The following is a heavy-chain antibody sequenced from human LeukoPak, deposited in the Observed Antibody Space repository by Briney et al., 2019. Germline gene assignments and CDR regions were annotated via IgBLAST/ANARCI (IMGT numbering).Heavy chain of an antibody. CDR2: ISGSGGST. CDR3: AKDQDYYGSWSPFDY. D-gene: IGHD3-10*01. Sequence: PGGSLRRSCAASGFTFSSYAMSWVRQAPGKGLEWVSAISGSGGSTYYADSVKGRFTISRDNSKNTLYLQMNSLRAEDTAVYYCAKDQDYYGSWSPFDYWGQGTLVTVSS. CDR1: GFTFSSYA. J-gene: IGHJ4*02. V-gene: IGHV3-23*01.